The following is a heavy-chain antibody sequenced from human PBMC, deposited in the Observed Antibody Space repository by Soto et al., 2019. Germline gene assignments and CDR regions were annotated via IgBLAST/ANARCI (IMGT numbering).Heavy chain of an antibody. CDR1: GTSISGDYW. D-gene: IGHD2-8*02. CDR3: TRKTGGYYFFEY. CDR2: ISSSGAT. J-gene: IGHJ4*02. Sequence: QVQLQESGPGLVKPSDTLSLTCAVSGTSISGDYWWGWIRQTPGKGLEWIGYISSSGATHYNPSLGSRLTMSVDTSRSQFSLKLSSVTAVDAALYYCTRKTGGYYFFEYWGRGTLVTVSS. V-gene: IGHV4-28*01.